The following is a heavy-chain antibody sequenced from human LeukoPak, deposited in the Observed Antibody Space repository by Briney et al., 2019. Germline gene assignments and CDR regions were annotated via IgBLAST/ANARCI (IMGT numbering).Heavy chain of an antibody. CDR1: GGSFSGYY. D-gene: IGHD3-22*01. V-gene: IGHV4-34*01. Sequence: SETLSLTCAVYGGSFSGYYWSWIRQPPGKGLEWIGEINHSGSTNYNPSLKSRVTISVDTSKNQFFLKLSSVTAADTAVYYCARGTTRRVVIHFDYWGQGTLVTVSS. CDR2: INHSGST. J-gene: IGHJ4*02. CDR3: ARGTTRRVVIHFDY.